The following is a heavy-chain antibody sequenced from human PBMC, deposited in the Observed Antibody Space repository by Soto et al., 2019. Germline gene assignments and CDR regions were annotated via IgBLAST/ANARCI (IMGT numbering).Heavy chain of an antibody. D-gene: IGHD5-18*01. Sequence: EVQLLGSGGGLVQPGASVRLSCAASGFTFSSYGMNWVRQAPGKGLEWVSAIGGTSGNTYYADSVRGRFTISRDNSKNTLFLQMDSLRAEDTAVYYCAKTRGYSSDAFDFWGQGTMVNVSS. CDR2: IGGTSGNT. CDR1: GFTFSSYG. CDR3: AKTRGYSSDAFDF. V-gene: IGHV3-23*01. J-gene: IGHJ3*01.